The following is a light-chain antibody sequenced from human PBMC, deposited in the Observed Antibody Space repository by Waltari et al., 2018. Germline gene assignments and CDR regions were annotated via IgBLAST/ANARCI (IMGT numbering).Light chain of an antibody. J-gene: IGLJ2*01. Sequence: QSVLTQPPSVSGAPGQRVTIPCTGSGSTIGAGYDVHWYQQLPGKAPKLLIYGVNNRPSGVPDRFSGSQSGTSASLAITGLQAEDEADYFCQSYDTSLSVIFGGGTKLTVL. CDR3: QSYDTSLSVI. V-gene: IGLV1-40*01. CDR1: GSTIGAGYD. CDR2: GVN.